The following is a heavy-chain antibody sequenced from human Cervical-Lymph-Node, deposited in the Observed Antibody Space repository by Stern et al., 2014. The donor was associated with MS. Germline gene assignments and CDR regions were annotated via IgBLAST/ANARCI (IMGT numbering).Heavy chain of an antibody. Sequence: QLQLQESGPGLVKPSETLSLTCTVSGASISSYSWSWIRQPPGKGLEWIGYVYYSGSSNQNPSLKSRVTISLDTSKNQFSLMLNSVTAVDTAVYYCAGGSAVGAPDYWGQGTLVTVSS. J-gene: IGHJ4*02. V-gene: IGHV4-59*03. D-gene: IGHD3-16*01. CDR3: AGGSAVGAPDY. CDR1: GASISSYS. CDR2: VYYSGSS.